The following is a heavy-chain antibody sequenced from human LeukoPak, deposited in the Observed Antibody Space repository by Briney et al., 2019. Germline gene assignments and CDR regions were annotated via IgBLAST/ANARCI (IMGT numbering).Heavy chain of an antibody. CDR1: GGSISSSSYY. CDR3: ARAPVYDFWSGYPGDYYGMDV. V-gene: IGHV4-39*07. D-gene: IGHD3-3*01. J-gene: IGHJ6*02. Sequence: SETLSLTCTVSGGSISSSSYYWGWIRQPPGKGLEWIGSIYYSGSTYYNPSLKSRVTISVDTSKNQFSLKLSSVTAADTAVYYCARAPVYDFWSGYPGDYYGMDVWGQGTTVTVSS. CDR2: IYYSGST.